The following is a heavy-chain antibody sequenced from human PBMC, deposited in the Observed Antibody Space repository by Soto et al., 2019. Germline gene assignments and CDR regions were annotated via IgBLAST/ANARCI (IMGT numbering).Heavy chain of an antibody. J-gene: IGHJ5*02. CDR2: IIPILGIA. Sequence: QVQLVQSGAEVKKPGSSVKVSCKASGGTFSSYTISWVRQAPGQGLEWMGRIIPILGIANYAQKFQGRVTITEDKSTSTAYMELSSVRSEDTAVYYCARVNYDILTGYYNDWFDPWGQGTLVTVSS. CDR1: GGTFSSYT. V-gene: IGHV1-69*02. D-gene: IGHD3-9*01. CDR3: ARVNYDILTGYYNDWFDP.